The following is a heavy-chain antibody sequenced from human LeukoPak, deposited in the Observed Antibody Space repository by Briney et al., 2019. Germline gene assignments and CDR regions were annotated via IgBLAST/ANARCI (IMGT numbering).Heavy chain of an antibody. CDR3: VRSSDNYFSP. CDR1: GGSISGYY. J-gene: IGHJ5*02. Sequence: SETLPLTCSVFGGSISGYYWSWVRQSPGKGLEWIGEIYYSGATKYSSSLRSRVTLSVDTSKRQFSLKLSSVTAADTAVYYCVRSSDNYFSPWGQGTLVSVSS. D-gene: IGHD2/OR15-2a*01. CDR2: IYYSGAT. V-gene: IGHV4-59*01.